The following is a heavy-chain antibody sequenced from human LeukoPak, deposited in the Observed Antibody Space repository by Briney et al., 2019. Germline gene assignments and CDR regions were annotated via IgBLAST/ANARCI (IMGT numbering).Heavy chain of an antibody. V-gene: IGHV3-30-3*01. CDR1: GFTFSSYA. D-gene: IGHD3-9*01. Sequence: PGGSLRLSCAASGFTFSSYAMHWVRQAPGKGLEWVAVISYDGSNKYYADSVKGRFTISRDNSKNTLYLQMNSLRAEDTAVYYCARAQTYYDILTGIYYYYGMDVWGQGTTVTVSS. CDR2: ISYDGSNK. CDR3: ARAQTYYDILTGIYYYYGMDV. J-gene: IGHJ6*02.